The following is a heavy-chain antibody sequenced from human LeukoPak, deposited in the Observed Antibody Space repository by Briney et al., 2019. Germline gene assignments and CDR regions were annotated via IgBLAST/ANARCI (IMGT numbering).Heavy chain of an antibody. D-gene: IGHD3-3*01. V-gene: IGHV3-11*04. CDR2: ISSSGSTI. Sequence: GGSLRLSCAASGFTFSDYYMSWIRQAPGKGLEWVSYISSSGSTIYYADSVKGRFTISRDNAKNSLYLQMNSLRAEDTAVYYCARDRRYDFWSGYQGEPDYWGRGTLVTVSS. CDR3: ARDRRYDFWSGYQGEPDY. J-gene: IGHJ4*02. CDR1: GFTFSDYY.